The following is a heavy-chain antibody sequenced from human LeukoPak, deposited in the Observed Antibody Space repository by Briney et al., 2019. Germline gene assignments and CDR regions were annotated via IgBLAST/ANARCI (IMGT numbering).Heavy chain of an antibody. Sequence: QPGGSLRLSCVVSGFTFETHDMTWVRQAPGKGLEWVSTISGSGDTTYYADSVKGRFTISRDNSKNTLFLQMNSLRAQDTAIYYCAKASYYLGYYYGMDVWGQGTTVTVSS. CDR2: ISGSGDTT. CDR3: AKASYYLGYYYGMDV. J-gene: IGHJ6*02. CDR1: GFTFETHD. D-gene: IGHD3-10*01. V-gene: IGHV3-23*01.